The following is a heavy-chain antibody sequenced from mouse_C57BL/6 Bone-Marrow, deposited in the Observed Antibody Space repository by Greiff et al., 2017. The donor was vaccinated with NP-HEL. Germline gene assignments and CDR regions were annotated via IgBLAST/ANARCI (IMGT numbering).Heavy chain of an antibody. CDR1: GFTFSSYG. CDR3: ARHGSTMITTYFDY. Sequence: DVMLVESGGDLVKPGGSLKLSCAASGFTFSSYGMSWVRQTPDKRLEWVATISSGGSYTYYPDSVKGRFTISRDNAKNTLYLQMSSLKSEDTAMYYCARHGSTMITTYFDYWGQGTTLTVSS. V-gene: IGHV5-6*02. CDR2: ISSGGSYT. J-gene: IGHJ2*01. D-gene: IGHD2-4*01.